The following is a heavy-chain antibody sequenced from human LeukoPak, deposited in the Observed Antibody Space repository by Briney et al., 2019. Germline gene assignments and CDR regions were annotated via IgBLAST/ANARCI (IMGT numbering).Heavy chain of an antibody. CDR1: GYSFTDYW. D-gene: IGHD3-10*01. V-gene: IGHV5-10-1*01. Sequence: GESLKISCKGSGYSFTDYWISWVRQMPGKGLEWMGRIDPSDSYTNYSPSFRGHVTISSDMSITTAYLQWSSLEASDTAIYYCARTRSGGYYNPYYFDYWGQGSLVTVSS. CDR2: IDPSDSYT. J-gene: IGHJ4*02. CDR3: ARTRSGGYYNPYYFDY.